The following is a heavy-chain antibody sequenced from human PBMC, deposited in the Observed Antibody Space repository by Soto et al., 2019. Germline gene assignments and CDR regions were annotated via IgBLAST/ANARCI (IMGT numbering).Heavy chain of an antibody. CDR2: LTGSGGST. Sequence: HPGGSLRLSCAASGFTFSSYAMSWVRQAPGKGLEWVSALTGSGGSTYYADSVKGRFTISRDNSKNTLYLQMSSLRAEDTAVYYCAKANSNYPYNFDSWGKGTLVTVSS. V-gene: IGHV3-23*01. D-gene: IGHD4-4*01. CDR3: AKANSNYPYNFDS. CDR1: GFTFSSYA. J-gene: IGHJ4*02.